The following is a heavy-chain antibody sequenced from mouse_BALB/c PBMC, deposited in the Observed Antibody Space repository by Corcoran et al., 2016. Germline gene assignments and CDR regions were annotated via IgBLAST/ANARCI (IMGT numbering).Heavy chain of an antibody. Sequence: EVQLQQSGPELVKPGASVKMSCKASGYTFTSYVMHWVKQKPGQGLEWIGYINPYNDGTKYNEKFKGKATLTSDKSSSTAYMELSSLTSEDSAVYYCAPFITSYYYAMDYWGQGTSVTVSS. V-gene: IGHV1S136*01. J-gene: IGHJ4*01. D-gene: IGHD1-1*01. CDR1: GYTFTSYV. CDR2: INPYNDGT. CDR3: APFITSYYYAMDY.